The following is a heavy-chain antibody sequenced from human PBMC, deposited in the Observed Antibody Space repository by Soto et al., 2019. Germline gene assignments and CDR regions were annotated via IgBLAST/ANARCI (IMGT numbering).Heavy chain of an antibody. CDR3: AKGDYDFWSGYYSPNYYYYGMDV. CDR1: GFTFSSYG. CDR2: ISYDGSNK. J-gene: IGHJ6*02. Sequence: VGSLRLSCAASGFTFSSYGMHWVRQAPGKGLEWVAVISYDGSNKYYADSVKGRFTISRDNSKNTLYLQMNSLRAEDTAVYYCAKGDYDFWSGYYSPNYYYYGMDVWGQGTTVTVSS. D-gene: IGHD3-3*01. V-gene: IGHV3-30*18.